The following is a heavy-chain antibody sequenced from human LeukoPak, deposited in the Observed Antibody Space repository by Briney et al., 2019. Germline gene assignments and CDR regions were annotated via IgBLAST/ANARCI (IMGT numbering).Heavy chain of an antibody. V-gene: IGHV3-21*01. CDR1: GFTFSSYS. CDR2: ISSSSSYI. Sequence: GGSLRLSCAASGFTFSSYSMNWDRQAPGKGLEWVSSISSSSSYIYYADSVKGRFTISRDNAKNSLYLQMNSLRAEDTAVYYCARASVGYSSGWYVGTFDYWGQGTLVTVSS. CDR3: ARASVGYSSGWYVGTFDY. J-gene: IGHJ4*02. D-gene: IGHD6-19*01.